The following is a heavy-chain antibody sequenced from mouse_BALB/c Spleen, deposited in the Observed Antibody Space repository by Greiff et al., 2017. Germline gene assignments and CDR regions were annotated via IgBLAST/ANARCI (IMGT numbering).Heavy chain of an antibody. CDR2: ISDGGSYT. V-gene: IGHV5-4*02. Sequence: EVMLVESGGGLVKPGGSLKLSCAASGFTFSDYYMYWVRQTPEKRLEWVATISDGGSYTYYPDSVKGRFTISRDNAKNNLYLQMSSLKSEDTAMYYCARDRYGNYPFAYWGQGTLVTVSA. D-gene: IGHD2-10*02. J-gene: IGHJ3*01. CDR3: ARDRYGNYPFAY. CDR1: GFTFSDYY.